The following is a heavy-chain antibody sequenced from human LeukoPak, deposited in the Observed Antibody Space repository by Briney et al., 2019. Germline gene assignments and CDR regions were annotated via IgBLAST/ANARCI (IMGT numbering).Heavy chain of an antibody. D-gene: IGHD1-26*01. Sequence: PGGSLRLSCAASGFTFGSYAMHWVRQAPGKGLEWVAVISYDGSNKYYADSVKGRFTISRDNSKNTLYLQMNSLRAEDTAVYYCARAPGSYWHYFDYWGQGTLVTVSS. V-gene: IGHV3-30-3*01. J-gene: IGHJ4*02. CDR2: ISYDGSNK. CDR3: ARAPGSYWHYFDY. CDR1: GFTFGSYA.